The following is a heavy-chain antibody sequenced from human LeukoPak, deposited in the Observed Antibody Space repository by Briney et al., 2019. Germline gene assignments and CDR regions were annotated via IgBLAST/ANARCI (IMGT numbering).Heavy chain of an antibody. V-gene: IGHV3-9*01. D-gene: IGHD3-22*01. J-gene: IGHJ4*02. Sequence: PGGSLRLSCTTSGFNFYDSAMSWVRQAPGKGLEWVSGISWNSGSIGYADSVKGRFTISRDNAKNSLYLQMNSLRAEDTALYYCAKDMGGSGDSSGYYDYWGQGTLVTVSS. CDR3: AKDMGGSGDSSGYYDY. CDR1: GFNFYDSA. CDR2: ISWNSGSI.